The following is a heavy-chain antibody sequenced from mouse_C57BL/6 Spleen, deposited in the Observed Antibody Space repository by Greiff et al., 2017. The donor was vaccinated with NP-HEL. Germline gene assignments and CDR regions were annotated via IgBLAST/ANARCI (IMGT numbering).Heavy chain of an antibody. CDR1: GYTFTSYW. J-gene: IGHJ4*01. CDR2: INPSSGYT. Sequence: VKLMESGAELAKPGASVKLSCKASGYTFTSYWMHWVKQRPGQGLEWIGYINPSSGYTKYNQTFKDKATLTADKSSSTAYMQLGSLTSEDSAVYYCGYSRAMDYWGQGTSVTVSS. V-gene: IGHV1-7*01. CDR3: GYSRAMDY. D-gene: IGHD2-5*01.